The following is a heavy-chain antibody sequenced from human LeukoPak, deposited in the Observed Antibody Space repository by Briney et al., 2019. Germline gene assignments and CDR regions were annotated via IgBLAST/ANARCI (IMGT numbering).Heavy chain of an antibody. Sequence: GGSLRLSCAASGFTFSSYAVSWVRQAPGKGVEGVSAISSSGGTTYYADSVKGRFTISRDISKNTLYLQMNSLRAEDTAVYYCAKVLWFGGKYFDYWGQGTLVTVSS. CDR1: GFTFSSYA. CDR3: AKVLWFGGKYFDY. V-gene: IGHV3-23*01. CDR2: ISSSGGTT. D-gene: IGHD3-10*01. J-gene: IGHJ4*02.